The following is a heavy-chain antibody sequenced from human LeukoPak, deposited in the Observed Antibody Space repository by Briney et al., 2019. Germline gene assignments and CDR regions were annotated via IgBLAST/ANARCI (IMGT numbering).Heavy chain of an antibody. CDR2: IWYDGSNK. D-gene: IGHD4-17*01. J-gene: IGHJ4*02. CDR3: AKDTGDYGDYGLDY. V-gene: IGHV3-33*06. Sequence: GGSLRLSCAASGFTFSSYGMHWVRQAPGKGLDWVAVIWYDGSNKYYADSVKGRFTISRDNSKNTLYLQMNSLRAEDTAVYYCAKDTGDYGDYGLDYWGQGTLVTVSS. CDR1: GFTFSSYG.